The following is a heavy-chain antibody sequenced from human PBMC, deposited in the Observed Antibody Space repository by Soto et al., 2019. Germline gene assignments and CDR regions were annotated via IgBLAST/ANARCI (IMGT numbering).Heavy chain of an antibody. J-gene: IGHJ4*02. Sequence: SETLSLTCAVYGGSFSGYYWSWIRQPPGKGLEWIGEINHSGSTNYNPSLKSRVTISVDTSKNQFSLKLSSVTAADTAVYYCARADKQWLVLGYWGQGTLVTVSS. CDR3: ARADKQWLVLGY. CDR2: INHSGST. CDR1: GGSFSGYY. D-gene: IGHD6-19*01. V-gene: IGHV4-34*01.